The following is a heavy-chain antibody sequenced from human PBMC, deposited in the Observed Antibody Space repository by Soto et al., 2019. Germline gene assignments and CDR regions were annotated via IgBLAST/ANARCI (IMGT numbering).Heavy chain of an antibody. CDR3: VRGDRFDP. CDR2: INPHSGGT. D-gene: IGHD3-16*01. V-gene: IGHV1-2*02. CDR1: GYTFTGYN. Sequence: QVQVVQSGAEVKKPGASVKVSCKTSGYTFTGYNVNWVRQAPGQGLEWMGWINPHSGGTNYAQKFHGRVTMTRDTSISTASMELNSLTSDDTAVYYCVRGDRFDPWGQGTLVTVSS. J-gene: IGHJ5*02.